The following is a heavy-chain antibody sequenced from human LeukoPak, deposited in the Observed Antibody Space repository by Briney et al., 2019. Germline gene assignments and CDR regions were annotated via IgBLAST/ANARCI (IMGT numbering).Heavy chain of an antibody. D-gene: IGHD5-18*01. Sequence: GGSLRLSCAASGFTFSSYAMSWVRQAPGKGLEWVSLISGSGGSTYYADSVKGRFTISRDNSKNTLSPQINSLRAEDTAVFYCAKVRTGSGGYTYGVDYWGQGTLVTVSS. J-gene: IGHJ4*02. V-gene: IGHV3-23*01. CDR2: ISGSGGST. CDR1: GFTFSSYA. CDR3: AKVRTGSGGYTYGVDY.